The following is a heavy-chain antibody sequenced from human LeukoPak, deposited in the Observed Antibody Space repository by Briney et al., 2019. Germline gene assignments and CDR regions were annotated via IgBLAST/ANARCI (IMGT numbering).Heavy chain of an antibody. CDR1: GFTFSGSA. CDR2: IRSKANGYAT. Sequence: GGSLKLSCAASGFTFSGSAMHWVRQASGKGLEWVGRIRSKANGYATAYAASVKGRFTISRDDSKNTAYLQMNSLKTEETAVYYCTRRNPVQATDYWGQGTLVTVSS. J-gene: IGHJ4*02. D-gene: IGHD1-1*01. V-gene: IGHV3-73*01. CDR3: TRRNPVQATDY.